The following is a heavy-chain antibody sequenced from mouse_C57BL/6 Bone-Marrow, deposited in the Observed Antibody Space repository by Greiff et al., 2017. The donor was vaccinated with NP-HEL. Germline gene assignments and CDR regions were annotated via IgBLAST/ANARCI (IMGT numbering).Heavy chain of an antibody. Sequence: DVQLQQSGPELVKPGASVKISCKASGYTFTDYYMNWVKQSHGKSLEWIGDINPNNGGTSYNQKFKGKATLTVDKSSSTAYMELRSLTSEDSAVYYCAWGIYYFDYWGQGTTLTVSS. D-gene: IGHD1-3*01. J-gene: IGHJ2*01. CDR2: INPNNGGT. CDR3: AWGIYYFDY. V-gene: IGHV1-26*01. CDR1: GYTFTDYY.